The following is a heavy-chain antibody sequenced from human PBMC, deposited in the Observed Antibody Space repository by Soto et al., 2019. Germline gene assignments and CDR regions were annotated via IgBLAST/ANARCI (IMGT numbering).Heavy chain of an antibody. V-gene: IGHV3-23*01. CDR1: GFTFSSYA. CDR2: ISGSGGST. D-gene: IGHD3-9*01. CDR3: AARYFDWLLYGMDV. Sequence: EVQLLESGGGLVQPGGSLRLSCAASGFTFSSYAMSWVRQAPGKGLEWVSAISGSGGSTYYADSVKGRFTISRDNSKNTLYLQMNSLRAEDTAVYYCAARYFDWLLYGMDVWGQGTTVTVSS. J-gene: IGHJ6*02.